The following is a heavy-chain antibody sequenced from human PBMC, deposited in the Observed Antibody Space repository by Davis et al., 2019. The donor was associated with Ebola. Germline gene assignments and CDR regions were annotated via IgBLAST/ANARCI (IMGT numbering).Heavy chain of an antibody. CDR2: ISYDGSNK. J-gene: IGHJ4*02. CDR1: GFTFSSYS. Sequence: PGGSLRLSCAASGFTFSSYSMNWVRQAPGKGLEWVAVISYDGSNKYYADSVKGRFTISRDNSKNTLYLQMNSLRAEDTAVYYCDASGGDFSVFDYWGQGTLVTVSS. D-gene: IGHD1-26*01. V-gene: IGHV3-30*03. CDR3: DASGGDFSVFDY.